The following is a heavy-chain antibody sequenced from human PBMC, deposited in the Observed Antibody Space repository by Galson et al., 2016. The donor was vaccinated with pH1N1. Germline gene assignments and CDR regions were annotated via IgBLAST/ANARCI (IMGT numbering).Heavy chain of an antibody. CDR3: AKDSSAYLRHFDC. CDR2: IRASDGSP. CDR1: GFTFSSYA. J-gene: IGHJ4*02. D-gene: IGHD3-22*01. Sequence: SLRLSCAASGFTFSSYAMSWVRQAPGKGLEWVSVIRASDGSPYYADSVKGRFTISRDISKNTLYLQMNRLRAEDTAVYYCAKDSSAYLRHFDCWGQGTLVTVSS. V-gene: IGHV3-23*01.